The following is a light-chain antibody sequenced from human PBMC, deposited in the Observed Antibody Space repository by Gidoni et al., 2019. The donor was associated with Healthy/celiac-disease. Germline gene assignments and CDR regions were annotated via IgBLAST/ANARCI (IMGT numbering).Light chain of an antibody. CDR1: SSDVGGYNY. V-gene: IGLV2-14*03. CDR3: SSYTSSSTVV. Sequence: QSALTPPASVSGPPGPSITISCTGTSSDVGGYNYVSWYQQHPGKAPKLMIYDVSNRPSGVSNRFSGSKSGNTASLTISGLQAEDEADYYCSSYTSSSTVVFGGGTKLTVL. CDR2: DVS. J-gene: IGLJ2*01.